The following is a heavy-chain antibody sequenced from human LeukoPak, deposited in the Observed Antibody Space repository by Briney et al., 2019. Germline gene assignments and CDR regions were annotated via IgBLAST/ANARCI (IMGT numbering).Heavy chain of an antibody. D-gene: IGHD6-13*01. CDR3: TRDRSSSWYVDWFDP. V-gene: IGHV4-4*07. CDR2: IYPGESIYASENT. Sequence: SETLSLTCSVSGVSISAYYWSWIRQPAGKGLEWIGRIYPGESIYASENTNYNPSLKSRVTMSVDTSKNQFSLKLSSVTAADSAVYYCTRDRSSSWYVDWFDPWGQGILVSVS. J-gene: IGHJ5*02. CDR1: GVSISAYY.